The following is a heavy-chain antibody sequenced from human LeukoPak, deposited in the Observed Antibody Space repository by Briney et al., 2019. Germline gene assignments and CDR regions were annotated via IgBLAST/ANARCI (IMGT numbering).Heavy chain of an antibody. V-gene: IGHV3-30*02. J-gene: IGHJ4*02. CDR1: GFTFSSYG. Sequence: GGSLRLTCAASGFTFSSYGMHWVRQAPGKGLEWVAFIRYDGSNKYYADSVKGRFTISRDNSKNTLYLQMNSLRAEDTAVYYCARDRYGSGSYYHTYYFDYWGQGTLVTVSS. D-gene: IGHD3-10*01. CDR3: ARDRYGSGSYYHTYYFDY. CDR2: IRYDGSNK.